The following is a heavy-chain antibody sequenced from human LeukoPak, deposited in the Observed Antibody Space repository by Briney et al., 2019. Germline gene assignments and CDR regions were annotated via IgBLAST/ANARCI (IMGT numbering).Heavy chain of an antibody. CDR3: ARIRGSYYQEADNWFDP. CDR1: GYSFTSYW. V-gene: IGHV5-51*01. CDR2: IYPGDSDT. J-gene: IGHJ5*02. D-gene: IGHD3-10*01. Sequence: GESLKISCKGSGYSFTSYWIGWVRQMPGKGLEWMEIIYPGDSDTRYSPSFQGQVTISADKSISTAYLQWSSLKASDTAMYYCARIRGSYYQEADNWFDPWGQGTLVTVSS.